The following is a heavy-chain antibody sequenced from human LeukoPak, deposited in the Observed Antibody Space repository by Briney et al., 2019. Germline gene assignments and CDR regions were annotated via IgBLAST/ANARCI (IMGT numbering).Heavy chain of an antibody. CDR1: GDSVSSKIVA. CDR3: ARGAVAEFDY. CDR2: TYYGSKWYY. Sequence: SQTLSLTCAISGDSVSSKIVAWNWIRQSPSRGVEWLGRTYYGSKWYYDYAVSMKSRMTINPDTSKNQFSLQLNSVTPEDTAVYYCARGAVAEFDYWGQGTLVTVSS. V-gene: IGHV6-1*01. J-gene: IGHJ4*02. D-gene: IGHD6-19*01.